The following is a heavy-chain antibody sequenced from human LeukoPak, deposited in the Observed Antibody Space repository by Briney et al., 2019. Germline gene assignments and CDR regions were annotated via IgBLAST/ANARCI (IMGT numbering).Heavy chain of an antibody. CDR3: ARTSYYYDSGGYPPFDY. V-gene: IGHV3-48*03. CDR1: GFSFSGYD. D-gene: IGHD3-22*01. J-gene: IGHJ4*02. CDR2: ISSSDGTI. Sequence: GGSLRLSCAASGFSFSGYDMNWIRQAPGKGLEWLSYISSSDGTIYYAESVKGRFTISRDNAKDSLYLQMNSLRAEDTAIYYCARTSYYYDSGGYPPFDYWGQGTLVTVSS.